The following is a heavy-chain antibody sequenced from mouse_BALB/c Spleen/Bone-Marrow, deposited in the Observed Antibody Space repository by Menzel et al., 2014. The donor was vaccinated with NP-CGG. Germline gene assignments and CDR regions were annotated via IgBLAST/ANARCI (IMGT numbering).Heavy chain of an antibody. CDR2: INNNGDNT. D-gene: IGHD1-2*01. CDR1: GFTFTSYY. V-gene: IGHV5-6-2*01. CDR3: ARRGISTAEGVGAMDY. Sequence: VESGGGLVKLGGSLKLSCAASGFTFTSYYMSWVRQTPEKRLELVAAINNNGDNTYYPDTMKGRFTISRDNAKNTLYLQMSSLKSEDTALFYCARRGISTAEGVGAMDYWGQGTSVTVSS. J-gene: IGHJ4*01.